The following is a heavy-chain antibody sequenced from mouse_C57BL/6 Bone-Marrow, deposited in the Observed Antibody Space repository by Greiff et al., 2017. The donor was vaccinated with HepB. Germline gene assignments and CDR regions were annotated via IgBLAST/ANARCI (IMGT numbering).Heavy chain of an antibody. CDR2: ISSGGSYT. Sequence: EVQRVESGGDLVKPGGSLKLSCAASGFTFSSYGLSWVRQTPDKRLEWVATISSGGSYTYYPDSVKGRFTISRDNAKNTLYLQMSSLKSEDTAMYYCARHYYYGSRMDYWGQGTTLTVSS. J-gene: IGHJ2*01. CDR3: ARHYYYGSRMDY. CDR1: GFTFSSYG. V-gene: IGHV5-6*01. D-gene: IGHD1-1*01.